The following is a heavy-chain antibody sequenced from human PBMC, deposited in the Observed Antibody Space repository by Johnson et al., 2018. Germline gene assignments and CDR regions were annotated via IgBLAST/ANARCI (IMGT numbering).Heavy chain of an antibody. CDR3: AKDGVGDSGAFDI. V-gene: IGHV3-30*18. Sequence: QVQLVESGGGVVQPGRSXRLSCAASGFTFSNYGMHWVRQAPGKGLEWVAVISYDGSSKNYADSVKGRFTISRDNSKKTLDREMNSLTVEDTDVYYCAKDGVGDSGAFDIWGQGTTVTVSS. J-gene: IGHJ3*02. CDR1: GFTFSNYG. CDR2: ISYDGSSK. D-gene: IGHD2-21*02.